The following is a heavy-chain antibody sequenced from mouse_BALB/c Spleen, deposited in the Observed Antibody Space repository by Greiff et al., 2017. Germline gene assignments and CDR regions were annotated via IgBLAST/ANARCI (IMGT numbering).Heavy chain of an antibody. D-gene: IGHD2-2*01. J-gene: IGHJ4*01. V-gene: IGHV5-6-5*01. CDR1: GFTFSSYA. CDR2: ISSGGST. CDR3: ARSCDCGNDVEAMDY. Sequence: EVKVVESGGGLVKPGGSLKLSCAASGFTFSSYAMSWVRQTPEKRLEWVASISSGGSTYYPDSVKGRFTISRDNARNILYLQMSSLRSEDTAMYYCARSCDCGNDVEAMDYWGQGTSVTVSS.